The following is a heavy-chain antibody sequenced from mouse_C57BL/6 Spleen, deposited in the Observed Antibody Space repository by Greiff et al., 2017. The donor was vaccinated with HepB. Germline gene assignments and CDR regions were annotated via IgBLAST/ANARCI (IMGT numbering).Heavy chain of an antibody. D-gene: IGHD2-5*01. CDR3: AREGGYSNFGGFAY. Sequence: EVKVVESEGGLVQPGSSMKLSCTASGFTFSDYYMAWVRQVPEKGLEWVANINYDGSSTYYLDSLKSRFIISRDNAKNILYLQMSSLKSEDTATYYCAREGGYSNFGGFAYWGQGTLVTVSA. CDR2: INYDGSST. V-gene: IGHV5-16*01. CDR1: GFTFSDYY. J-gene: IGHJ3*01.